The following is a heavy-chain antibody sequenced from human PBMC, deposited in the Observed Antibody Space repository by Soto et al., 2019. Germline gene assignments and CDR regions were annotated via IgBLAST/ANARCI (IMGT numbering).Heavy chain of an antibody. Sequence: PSETLSLTCTVSGGSISSGGYYWSWIRQHPGKGLEWIGYIYYSGSTYYNPPLKSRVTISVDTSKNQFSLKLSSVTAADTAVYYCARDPPILFDDPPTYYFDYWGQGTLVTVSS. J-gene: IGHJ4*02. CDR1: GGSISSGGYY. CDR2: IYYSGST. D-gene: IGHD3-10*02. V-gene: IGHV4-31*03. CDR3: ARDPPILFDDPPTYYFDY.